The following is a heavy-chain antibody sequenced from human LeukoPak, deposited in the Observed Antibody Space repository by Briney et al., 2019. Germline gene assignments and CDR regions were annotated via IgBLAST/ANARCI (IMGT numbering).Heavy chain of an antibody. Sequence: PGGSLRLSCAASGFTFSSYSMNWVRQAPGKGLEWVSSISSSSSYIYYADSVKGRFTISRDNAKNSLYLQMNSLRAEDTAVYYCAKDRDGYDSTLDYWGQGTLVTVSS. CDR3: AKDRDGYDSTLDY. D-gene: IGHD5-12*01. J-gene: IGHJ4*02. CDR2: ISSSSSYI. V-gene: IGHV3-21*01. CDR1: GFTFSSYS.